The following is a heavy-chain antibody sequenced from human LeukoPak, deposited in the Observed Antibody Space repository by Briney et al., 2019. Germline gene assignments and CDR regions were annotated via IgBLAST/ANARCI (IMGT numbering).Heavy chain of an antibody. CDR1: GSTFRSYS. J-gene: IGHJ4*02. V-gene: IGHV3-21*01. CDR2: ISSSSSYL. D-gene: IGHD2-15*01. CDR3: ARDMSSGGRLDY. Sequence: GGSLRLSCAASGSTFRSYSMNWVRQAPGKGLEWVSSISSSSSYLYYADSVKGRFTISRDNAKNSLYLQMNSLRAEDTAIYYCARDMSSGGRLDYWGQGTLVTISS.